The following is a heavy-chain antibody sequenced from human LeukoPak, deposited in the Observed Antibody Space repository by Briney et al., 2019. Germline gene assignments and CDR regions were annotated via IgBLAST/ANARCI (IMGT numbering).Heavy chain of an antibody. V-gene: IGHV4-59*08. J-gene: IGHJ3*02. CDR2: ISYIGST. Sequence: SETLSLTCTVSGGSISSYYWSWIRQPPGKGLEWIGYISYIGSTNYSPSLESRVTISVDTSKNHFSLKLSSVTAADTALYYCARLLRGGIILPRDAFDIWGQGTMVTVSS. D-gene: IGHD3-16*01. CDR1: GGSISSYY. CDR3: ARLLRGGIILPRDAFDI.